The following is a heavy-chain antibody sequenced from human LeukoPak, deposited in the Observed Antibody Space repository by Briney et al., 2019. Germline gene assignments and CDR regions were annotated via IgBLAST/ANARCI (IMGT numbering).Heavy chain of an antibody. Sequence: SETLSLTCTVSGGSISSSSYYWGWIRQPPGKGLEWIGSIYYSGSTYYNPSLKSRVTISLDTSKNQFSLKLSSVTAADTAVYYCASGYYYRNDYWGQGTLVTVSS. CDR3: ASGYYYRNDY. V-gene: IGHV4-39*07. J-gene: IGHJ4*02. CDR1: GGSISSSSYY. D-gene: IGHD3-22*01. CDR2: IYYSGST.